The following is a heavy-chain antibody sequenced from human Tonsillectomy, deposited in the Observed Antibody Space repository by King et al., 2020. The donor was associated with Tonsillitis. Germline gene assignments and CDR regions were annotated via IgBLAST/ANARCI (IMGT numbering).Heavy chain of an antibody. J-gene: IGHJ3*02. CDR2: IWYDGSNK. CDR1: GFTFSSYG. D-gene: IGHD2-2*02. CDR3: ARGSYCSSTSCYRDALDI. Sequence: VQLVESGGGVVQPGRSLRLSCAASGFTFSSYGMHWVRQAPGKGLEWVAVIWYDGSNKYYADSVKGRFTISRDNSKNTLYLQMNSLRAEDTAVYYCARGSYCSSTSCYRDALDIWGQGTMVTVSS. V-gene: IGHV3-33*01.